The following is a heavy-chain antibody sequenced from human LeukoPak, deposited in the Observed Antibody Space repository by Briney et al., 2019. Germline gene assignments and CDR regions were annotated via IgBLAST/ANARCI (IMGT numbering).Heavy chain of an antibody. J-gene: IGHJ3*02. Sequence: GESLKISCKGSGYSFTSYWIGWVRQMPGKGLEWMGIIYPGDSDTRYSPSFQGQVTISADKSISTAYLQWSSLKASDTAMYYCARGAYYDSSGYYLGRGAFDIWGQGTMVTVSS. CDR2: IYPGDSDT. CDR1: GYSFTSYW. CDR3: ARGAYYDSSGYYLGRGAFDI. D-gene: IGHD3-22*01. V-gene: IGHV5-51*01.